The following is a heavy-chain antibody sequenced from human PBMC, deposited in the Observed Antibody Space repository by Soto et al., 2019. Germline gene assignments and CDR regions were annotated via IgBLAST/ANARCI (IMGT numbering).Heavy chain of an antibody. CDR3: ARGHSTDCSNGVCSFFYNHEMDV. CDR1: GGSFSTYT. Sequence: ASVKFSCKVSGGSFSTYTLTWVRQAPGQGLEWLGRINPKSGGTSTAQKFQGWVTMTRDRSISTVYMELTRLRSDDTAVYFCARGHSTDCSNGVCSFFYNHEMDVWGQGTTVTVSS. V-gene: IGHV1-2*04. CDR2: INPKSGGT. D-gene: IGHD2-8*01. J-gene: IGHJ6*02.